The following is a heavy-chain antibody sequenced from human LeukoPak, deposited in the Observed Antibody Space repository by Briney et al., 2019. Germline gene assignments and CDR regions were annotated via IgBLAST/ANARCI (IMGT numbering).Heavy chain of an antibody. CDR3: ALMGGDGHNNFDY. J-gene: IGHJ4*02. D-gene: IGHD2-8*01. Sequence: SVKVTCKPSGGTFSSYAMSRVRQAPGQRLGWMGGIIPIFRTAHYAQKFQGRVTITADESTSTAYMELSSLRSEDTAVYYCALMGGDGHNNFDYLGQGTLVTVSS. V-gene: IGHV1-69*13. CDR2: IIPIFRTA. CDR1: GGTFSSYA.